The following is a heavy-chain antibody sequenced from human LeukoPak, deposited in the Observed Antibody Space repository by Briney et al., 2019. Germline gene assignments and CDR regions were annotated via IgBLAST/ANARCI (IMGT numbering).Heavy chain of an antibody. J-gene: IGHJ4*02. Sequence: GGSLRLSCAASGFTFSSYAMSWVRQAPGKGLEWVSAISGSGGSTYYADSVKGRFTISRDNSKNTLYLQMNSLRAEDTAVYYCAKPQSWDSGSYLFDYWAREPWSPSPQ. CDR2: ISGSGGST. CDR3: AKPQSWDSGSYLFDY. D-gene: IGHD3-10*01. V-gene: IGHV3-23*01. CDR1: GFTFSSYA.